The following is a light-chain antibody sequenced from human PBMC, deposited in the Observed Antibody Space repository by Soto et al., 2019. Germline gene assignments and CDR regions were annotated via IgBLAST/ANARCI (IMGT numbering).Light chain of an antibody. CDR3: SSYTSNSTRV. V-gene: IGLV2-14*01. J-gene: IGLJ3*02. CDR2: EVS. CDR1: SSDVGRYNY. Sequence: QSALTQPASVSVSPGQSITISCTGTSSDVGRYNYVSWYQQHPGKAPKLMIYEVSNRPSGVSNRFSGSKSGNTASLTISGLQAEDEADYYCSSYTSNSTRVFGGGTKLTVL.